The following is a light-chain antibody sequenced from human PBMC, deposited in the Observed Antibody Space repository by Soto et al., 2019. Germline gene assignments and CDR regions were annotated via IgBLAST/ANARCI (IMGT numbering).Light chain of an antibody. CDR2: GAS. V-gene: IGKV3-20*01. CDR1: QSVNNNY. J-gene: IGKJ4*01. CDR3: QQHSRSIT. Sequence: VLTQSPGTLSLSPGERATLSCRASQSVNNNYLAWYQQKPGQSPRLLIYGASIRATAIPDRFSGSGSGTDVALTISRLEPEDSAVYYCQQHSRSITFGGGTKVEIK.